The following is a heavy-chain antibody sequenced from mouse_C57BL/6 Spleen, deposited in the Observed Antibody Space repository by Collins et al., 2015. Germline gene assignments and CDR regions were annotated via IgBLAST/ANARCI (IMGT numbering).Heavy chain of an antibody. CDR1: GYTFTEYY. J-gene: IGHJ4*01. CDR2: INPYNGGI. V-gene: IGHV1-19*01. D-gene: IGHD1-1*01. CDR3: ARGPSTVYAMDY. Sequence: EVQLQQSGPVLVKPGASVKMSCKASGYTFTEYYMNWVKQSHGKSLEWIGAINPYNGGISHNQKFKGKATLTVDKSSSTAYMELNSLTSEDSAVYYCARGPSTVYAMDYWGQGTSVTVAS.